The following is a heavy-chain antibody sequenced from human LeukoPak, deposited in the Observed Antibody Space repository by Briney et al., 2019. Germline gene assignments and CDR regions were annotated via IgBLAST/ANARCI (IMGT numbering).Heavy chain of an antibody. J-gene: IGHJ6*02. V-gene: IGHV3-30-3*01. CDR3: ARGGHCSSTSCYGYYYYYGMDV. CDR2: ISYDGSNK. Sequence: GGSLRLSSAASGFTFSSYAMHWVRQAPGKGLEWVAVISYDGSNKYYADSVKGRFTISRDNSKNTLYLQMNSLRAEDTAVYYCARGGHCSSTSCYGYYYYYGMDVWGQGTTVTVSS. CDR1: GFTFSSYA. D-gene: IGHD2-2*01.